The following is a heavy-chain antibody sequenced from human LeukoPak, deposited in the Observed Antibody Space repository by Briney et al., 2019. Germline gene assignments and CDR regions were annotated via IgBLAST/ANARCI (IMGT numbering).Heavy chain of an antibody. CDR2: IWYDGSNK. V-gene: IGHV3-33*01. D-gene: IGHD6-19*01. J-gene: IGHJ4*02. CDR1: GFTFSSYG. Sequence: GGSLRLSCAASGFTFSSYGMHWVRQAPGKGLEWVAVIWYDGSNKYYADSVKGRFNISRDNSKNTLYLQMNSLRAEDTAVYYCASGIAVAGTRDSYWGQGTLVTVSS. CDR3: ASGIAVAGTRDSY.